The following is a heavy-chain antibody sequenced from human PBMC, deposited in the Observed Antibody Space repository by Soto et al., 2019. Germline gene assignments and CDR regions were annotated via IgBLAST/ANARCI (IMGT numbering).Heavy chain of an antibody. J-gene: IGHJ4*02. Sequence: QVQLVQSGAEVKKPGSSVKVSCKASGGSFNSFSFTWVRQAPGQGLEWVGRIIPVLGVTTYAQKFQGRITITADKSTSTAYMELSGLRSEDTAVYYCATDKAKTYEFWGQGTLVTVSS. CDR1: GGSFNSFS. CDR2: IIPVLGVT. V-gene: IGHV1-69*08. CDR3: ATDKAKTYEF. D-gene: IGHD3-3*01.